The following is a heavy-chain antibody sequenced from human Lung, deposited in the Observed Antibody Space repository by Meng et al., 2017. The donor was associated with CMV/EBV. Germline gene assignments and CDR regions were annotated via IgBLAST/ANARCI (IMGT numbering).Heavy chain of an antibody. CDR2: IHSSGST. Sequence: VQLKGSGPGLVKPSQTLSLTCTVSGGSISSGGYYWSWIRQHPGKGLEWIGYIHSSGSTYYNPSLRSRLTISVDTSKNQFSLKLSSVTAADTAVYYCARASYGSGSPLGESWFDPWGQGTLVTVSS. J-gene: IGHJ5*02. V-gene: IGHV4-31*03. CDR1: GGSISSGGYY. CDR3: ARASYGSGSPLGESWFDP. D-gene: IGHD3-10*01.